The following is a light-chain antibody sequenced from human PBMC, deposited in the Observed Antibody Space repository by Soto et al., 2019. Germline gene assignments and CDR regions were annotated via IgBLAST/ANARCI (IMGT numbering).Light chain of an antibody. CDR2: YVD. Sequence: QSVLTQPASVSGSPGQSITISCTGTSRDVGAYDYVSWYLQYPDKAPQLLIYYVDHRPSGVSSLFSGSKSGNTASLTISGLQAEDEGDYYCCSYADGSIYFFGTGTKVTVL. CDR3: CSYADGSIYF. CDR1: SRDVGAYDY. J-gene: IGLJ1*01. V-gene: IGLV2-14*03.